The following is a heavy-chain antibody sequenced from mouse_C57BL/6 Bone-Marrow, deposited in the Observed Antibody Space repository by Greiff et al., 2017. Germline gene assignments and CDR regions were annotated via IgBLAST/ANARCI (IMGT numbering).Heavy chain of an antibody. D-gene: IGHD1-1*01. Sequence: QVQLQPPGAELVKPGASVKLSCKASGYTFTSYWMHWVKQRPGQGLEWIGMIHPNSGSTTYNEKFKSKAKLTVDKASSTAYMQLSSQTSEDSAVYDWARECYGSSSFAYWGQGTLVTVSA. CDR3: ARECYGSSSFAY. J-gene: IGHJ3*01. CDR2: IHPNSGST. V-gene: IGHV1-64*01. CDR1: GYTFTSYW.